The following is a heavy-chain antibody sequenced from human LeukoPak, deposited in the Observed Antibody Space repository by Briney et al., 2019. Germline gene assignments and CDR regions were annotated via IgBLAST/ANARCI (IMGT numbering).Heavy chain of an antibody. CDR1: GFTFSTFH. CDR2: INYHSQPT. D-gene: IGHD1-7*01. V-gene: IGHV3-48*01. CDR3: AKDSRYNWNYSYYYYGMDV. J-gene: IGHJ6*02. Sequence: PGGSLRLSCTASGFTFSTFHMHWVRQAPGKGLEWVSYINYHSQPTYYADSVKGRFTISGDNSKNTLYLQMNSLRAEDTAVYYCAKDSRYNWNYSYYYYGMDVWGQGTTVTVSS.